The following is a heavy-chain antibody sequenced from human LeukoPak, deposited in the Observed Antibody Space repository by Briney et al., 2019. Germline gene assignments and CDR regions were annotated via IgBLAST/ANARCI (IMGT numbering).Heavy chain of an antibody. Sequence: PSETLSLTCTVSSGSISSYYWSWILQPAGKGLEWIGRIYTSGSTNYNPSLKSRVTMSVDTSKNQFSLKLSSVTAADTAVYYCAREYDNLASYYFDYWGQGTLVTVSS. D-gene: IGHD3-9*01. V-gene: IGHV4-4*07. CDR2: IYTSGST. J-gene: IGHJ4*02. CDR1: SGSISSYY. CDR3: AREYDNLASYYFDY.